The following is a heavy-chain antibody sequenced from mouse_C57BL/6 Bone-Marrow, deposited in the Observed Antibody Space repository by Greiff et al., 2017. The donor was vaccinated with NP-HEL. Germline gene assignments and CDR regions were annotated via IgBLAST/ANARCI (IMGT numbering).Heavy chain of an antibody. Sequence: QVQLQQSGAELVRPGASVKLSCKASGYTFTDYYINWVKQRPGQGLEWIARIYPGSGNTYYNEKFKGKATLTAEKSSSTAYMQLSSLTSEDSAVYFCARCYGSSPFAYWGQGTLVTVSA. CDR1: GYTFTDYY. D-gene: IGHD1-1*01. J-gene: IGHJ3*01. CDR3: ARCYGSSPFAY. CDR2: IYPGSGNT. V-gene: IGHV1-76*01.